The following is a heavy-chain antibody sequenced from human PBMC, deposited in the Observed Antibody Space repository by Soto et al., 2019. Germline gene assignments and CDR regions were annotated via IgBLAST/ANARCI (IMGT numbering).Heavy chain of an antibody. J-gene: IGHJ4*02. CDR1: GYTFSNFG. V-gene: IGHV1-18*01. Sequence: QVQLVQSGPEVKKPGASVNVSCQASGYTFSNFGLSWVRQAPGQGLEWMGWIGVFNGLTNYARKLQGRVSMSTDRSTTTAYMELRSLTSDDTAVYYCARSDPFYDSTSYPLDYWGQGTLVTVSS. CDR2: IGVFNGLT. CDR3: ARSDPFYDSTSYPLDY. D-gene: IGHD3-22*01.